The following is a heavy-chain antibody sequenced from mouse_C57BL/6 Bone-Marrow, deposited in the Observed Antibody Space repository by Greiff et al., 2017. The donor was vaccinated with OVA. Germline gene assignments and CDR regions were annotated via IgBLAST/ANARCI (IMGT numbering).Heavy chain of an antibody. Sequence: EVKLMESGPGLVKPSQSLSLSCSVTGYSITSGYYWNWIRQPPGNQLEWMGYISYDGSNNYNPSLKNRISITRDTSKNQFFLKLNSVTTEDTATYYCASYYAMDYWGQGTSVTVSS. J-gene: IGHJ4*01. V-gene: IGHV3-6*01. CDR3: ASYYAMDY. CDR1: GYSITSGYY. CDR2: ISYDGSN.